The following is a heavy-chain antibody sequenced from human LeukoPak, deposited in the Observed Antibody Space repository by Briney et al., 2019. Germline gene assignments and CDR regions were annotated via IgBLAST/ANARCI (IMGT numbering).Heavy chain of an antibody. CDR3: AGSFYNVFDY. J-gene: IGHJ4*02. CDR2: IWYDGSNK. D-gene: IGHD3-10*01. Sequence: PGGSLRLSCAASGFTFSNYGMHWVRQAPGKGLEWVALIWYDGSNKYYADSVKGRFTISRDNSKNTLYLQMNSLRAEDTAVYYCAGSFYNVFDYWGQGTLVTVSS. V-gene: IGHV3-33*01. CDR1: GFTFSNYG.